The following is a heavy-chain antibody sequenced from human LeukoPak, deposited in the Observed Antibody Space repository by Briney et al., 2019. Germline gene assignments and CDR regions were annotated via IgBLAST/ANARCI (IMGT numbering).Heavy chain of an antibody. CDR3: ANFQPVVAAALDY. CDR2: IRYDGSNK. D-gene: IGHD2-15*01. J-gene: IGHJ4*02. Sequence: GGSLRLSCAASGFTFSSYGMHWVRQAPGKVLEWVAFIRYDGSNKYYADSVKGRFTISRDNSKNTLYLQMNSLRAEDTAVYYCANFQPVVAAALDYWGQGTLVTVSS. V-gene: IGHV3-30*02. CDR1: GFTFSSYG.